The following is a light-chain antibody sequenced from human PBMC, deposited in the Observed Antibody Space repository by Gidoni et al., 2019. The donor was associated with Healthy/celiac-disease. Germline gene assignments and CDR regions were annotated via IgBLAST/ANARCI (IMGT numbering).Light chain of an antibody. V-gene: IGLV2-14*01. CDR1: SSDVGGYNY. CDR3: SSYTSSRTGV. J-gene: IGLJ2*01. Sequence: QSALTQPASVSGAQGKSIPIACTGTSSDVGGYNYVSCDQQHPGKAPTLMIYDVSNRPSGFSNRFSGSKSGNTASLTISGLQAEDEADYYCSSYTSSRTGVFGGGTKLTVL. CDR2: DVS.